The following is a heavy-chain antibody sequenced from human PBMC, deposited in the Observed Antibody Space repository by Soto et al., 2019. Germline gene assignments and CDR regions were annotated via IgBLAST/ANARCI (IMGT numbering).Heavy chain of an antibody. CDR1: GGSFSGYY. D-gene: IGHD2-15*01. CDR3: ARTGYGSGGSCYPTTDY. V-gene: IGHV4-34*01. Sequence: SETLSLTCAVYGGSFSGYYWSWIRQPPGKGLEWIGEINHSGSTNYNPSLKSRVTISVDTSKNQFSLKLSSVTAADTAVYYCARTGYGSGGSCYPTTDYWGQGTLVTVSS. CDR2: INHSGST. J-gene: IGHJ4*02.